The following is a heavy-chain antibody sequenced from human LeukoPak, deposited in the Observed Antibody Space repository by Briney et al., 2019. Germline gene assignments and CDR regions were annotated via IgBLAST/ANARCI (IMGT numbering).Heavy chain of an antibody. V-gene: IGHV4-59*12. CDR1: GGSISNYY. J-gene: IGHJ5*02. D-gene: IGHD6-13*01. Sequence: PSETLSLTCTVSGGSISNYYWSWIRQPPGKGLEWIGYIYYSGNTNYNPSLKSRVTISVDTSKNQFSLKLSSVTAADTAVYYCARGYRSIAAVRVNNWFDPWGQGTLVTVSS. CDR3: ARGYRSIAAVRVNNWFDP. CDR2: IYYSGNT.